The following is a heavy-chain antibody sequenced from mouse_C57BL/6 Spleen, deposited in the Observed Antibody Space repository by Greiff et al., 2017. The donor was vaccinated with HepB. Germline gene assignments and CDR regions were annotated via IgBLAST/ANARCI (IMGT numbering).Heavy chain of an antibody. CDR1: GYTFTSYW. J-gene: IGHJ3*01. V-gene: IGHV1-55*01. D-gene: IGHD1-1*01. CDR2: IYPGSGST. CDR3: ARGDYYGSSWFAY. Sequence: VQLVESGAELVKPGASVKMSCKASGYTFTSYWITWVKQRPGQGLEWIGDIYPGSGSTNYNEKFKSKATLTVDTSSSTAYMQLSSLTSEDSAVYYWARGDYYGSSWFAYWGQGTLVTVSA.